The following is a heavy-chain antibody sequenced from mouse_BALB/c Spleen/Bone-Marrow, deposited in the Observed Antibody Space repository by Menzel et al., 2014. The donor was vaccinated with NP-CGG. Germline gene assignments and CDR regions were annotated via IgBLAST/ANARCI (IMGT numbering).Heavy chain of an antibody. J-gene: IGHJ4*01. V-gene: IGHV14-3*02. D-gene: IGHD1-1*02. CDR2: IDPANGNT. CDR1: GFNIKDTY. CDR3: ARSRWLGAMDY. Sequence: LVESGAELVKPGASVKLSCTASGFNIKDTYMHWVKQRPEQGLEWIGRIDPANGNTKYDPKFQGKATITADTSSSTAYLQLSSLTSEDTAVYYCARSRWLGAMDYWGQGPPVTVSS.